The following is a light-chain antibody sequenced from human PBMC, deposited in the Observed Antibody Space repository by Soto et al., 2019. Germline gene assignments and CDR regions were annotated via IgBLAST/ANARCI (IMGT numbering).Light chain of an antibody. Sequence: QAVLTQPPSASGTPGQRVTVSCSGSSSNIGTYTVNWYQQFPGTAPKLLIYSDDQWPSGVPDRFSGSKSGTSASLAISGLQSEDEGDYYCATWDATLNGQGVFGGGTKLTVL. V-gene: IGLV1-44*01. J-gene: IGLJ3*02. CDR1: SSNIGTYT. CDR2: SDD. CDR3: ATWDATLNGQGV.